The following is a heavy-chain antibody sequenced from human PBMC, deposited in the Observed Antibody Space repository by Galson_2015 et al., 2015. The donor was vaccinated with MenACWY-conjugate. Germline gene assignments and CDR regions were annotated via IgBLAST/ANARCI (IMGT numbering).Heavy chain of an antibody. D-gene: IGHD3-16*01. J-gene: IGHJ4*02. Sequence: GSLRLSCAASGFIFSNYAMSWVRQAPGKGLEWVSTISGSGDIIHHADFVKGRFTISRDNSKNTLYLQMSSLRAEDTAVYYCVKLGGSDWHVLFFHSWGQGTLVTVSS. CDR2: ISGSGDII. CDR3: VKLGGSDWHVLFFHS. V-gene: IGHV3-23*01. CDR1: GFIFSNYA.